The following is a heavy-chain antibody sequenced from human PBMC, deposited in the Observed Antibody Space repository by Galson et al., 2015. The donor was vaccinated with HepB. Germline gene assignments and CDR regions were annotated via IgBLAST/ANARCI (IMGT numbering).Heavy chain of an antibody. CDR3: ARDRSWDYGDYAAWDVSTWLDP. D-gene: IGHD4-17*01. V-gene: IGHV1-69*13. J-gene: IGHJ5*02. Sequence: SVKVSCKASGGTFSSYAISWVRQAPGQGLEWMGGIIPIFGTANYAQKFQGRVTITADESTSTAYMELSSLRSEDTAVYYCARDRSWDYGDYAAWDVSTWLDPWGQGSLVTVSS. CDR2: IIPIFGTA. CDR1: GGTFSSYA.